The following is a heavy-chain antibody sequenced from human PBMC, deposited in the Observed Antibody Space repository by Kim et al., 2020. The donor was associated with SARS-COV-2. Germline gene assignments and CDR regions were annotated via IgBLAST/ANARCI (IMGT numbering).Heavy chain of an antibody. CDR3: AREQKIVVVPAAPPWGWFDP. J-gene: IGHJ5*02. D-gene: IGHD2-2*01. CDR1: GYTFTSYY. CDR2: INPSGGST. V-gene: IGHV1-46*01. Sequence: ASVKVSCKASGYTFTSYYMHWVRQAPGQGLEWMGIINPSGGSTSYAQKFQGRVTMTRDTSTSTVYMELSSLRSEDTAVYYCAREQKIVVVPAAPPWGWFDPWGQGTLVTVSS.